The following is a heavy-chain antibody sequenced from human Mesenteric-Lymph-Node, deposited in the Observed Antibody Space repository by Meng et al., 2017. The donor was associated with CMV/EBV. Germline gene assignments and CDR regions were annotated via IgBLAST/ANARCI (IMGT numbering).Heavy chain of an antibody. J-gene: IGHJ4*02. CDR1: GFTFSSYW. V-gene: IGHV3-74*01. CDR2: INSDGRST. D-gene: IGHD2-2*01. Sequence: GESLKISCAASGFTFSSYWMQWVRQAPGKGLVWVSRINSDGRSTSYADSVKGRFTISRDNAKNTLYLQMNSLRAEDTAVYYCARCLSSTSCPLGYWGQGTLVTVSS. CDR3: ARCLSSTSCPLGY.